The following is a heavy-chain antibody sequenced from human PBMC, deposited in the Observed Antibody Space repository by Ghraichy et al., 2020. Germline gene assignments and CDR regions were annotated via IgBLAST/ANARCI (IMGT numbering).Heavy chain of an antibody. CDR1: GGTFSSSA. Sequence: SVKVSCKASGGTFSSSALSWVRHAPGQGLEWMGGIIPIFGTANYAQKFQGRVTITADESTSTAYMELSSLRSEDTAVYYCARDWGKIVVVPAVNLYYYYGMDVWGQGTTVTVSS. V-gene: IGHV1-69*13. J-gene: IGHJ6*02. CDR2: IIPIFGTA. D-gene: IGHD2-2*01. CDR3: ARDWGKIVVVPAVNLYYYYGMDV.